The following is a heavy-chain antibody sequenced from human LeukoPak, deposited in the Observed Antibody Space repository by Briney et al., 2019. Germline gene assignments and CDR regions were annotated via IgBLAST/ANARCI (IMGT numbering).Heavy chain of an antibody. J-gene: IGHJ3*02. CDR1: GFTFDNYA. V-gene: IGHV3-21*01. Sequence: GRSLRLSCAASGFTFDNYAMHWVRQAPGKGLEWVSSISSSSSYIYYADSVKGRFTISRDNAKNSLYLQMNSLRAEDTAVYYCAREGYSSGRGAFDIWGQGTMVTVSS. D-gene: IGHD6-19*01. CDR3: AREGYSSGRGAFDI. CDR2: ISSSSSYI.